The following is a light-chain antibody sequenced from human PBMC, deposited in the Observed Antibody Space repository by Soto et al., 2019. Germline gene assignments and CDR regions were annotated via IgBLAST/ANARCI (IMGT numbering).Light chain of an antibody. V-gene: IGKV1-5*01. J-gene: IGKJ1*01. CDR3: QHYGGMWA. CDR1: QSISNR. CDR2: DAS. Sequence: DIQMTQSPSTLSASVGDRVTITCRASQSISNRLAWYQQKPGKAPKVVIYDASSLESGVPSRFSGSGSGTEFILTIHSLQPDDFATYYCQHYGGMWAFGQGTKVDNK.